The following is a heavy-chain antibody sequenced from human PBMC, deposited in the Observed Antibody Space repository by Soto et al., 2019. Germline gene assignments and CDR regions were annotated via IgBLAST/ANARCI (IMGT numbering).Heavy chain of an antibody. D-gene: IGHD1-26*01. Sequence: GGSLRLSCAASGFTFSNAWMSWVRQAPGKGLEWVGRIKSKTDGGTTDYAAPVKGRFTISRDDSKNTLYLQMNSLKTEDTAVYYCTTDGLLAEIYYDYYGMDVWGQGTTVIVSS. CDR2: IKSKTDGGTT. J-gene: IGHJ6*02. CDR3: TTDGLLAEIYYDYYGMDV. CDR1: GFTFSNAW. V-gene: IGHV3-15*01.